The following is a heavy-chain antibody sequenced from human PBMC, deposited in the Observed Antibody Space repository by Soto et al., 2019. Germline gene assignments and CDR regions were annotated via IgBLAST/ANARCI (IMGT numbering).Heavy chain of an antibody. Sequence: SETLSLTCTVSGGSISSSSYYWGWIRQPPGKGLEWIGSIYYSGSTYYNPSLKSRVTISVDTSKNQFSLKLSSVTAADTAVYYCARHYSSGWLRYNWFDPWGQGTLVTVSS. CDR2: IYYSGST. V-gene: IGHV4-39*01. CDR1: GGSISSSSYY. CDR3: ARHYSSGWLRYNWFDP. D-gene: IGHD6-19*01. J-gene: IGHJ5*02.